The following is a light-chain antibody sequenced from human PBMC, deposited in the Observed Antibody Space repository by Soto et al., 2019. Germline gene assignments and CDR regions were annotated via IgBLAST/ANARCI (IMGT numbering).Light chain of an antibody. Sequence: QSVLTQPPSASGSPGQSVTISCTGTSSDVGGYKYVSWYQQHTGKAPKLMIYEVSKRPSGVPDRFSGSKSGNTASLTVSGLQVEDEADYYCSSYAGSNSWVFGGGTKLTVL. V-gene: IGLV2-8*01. CDR3: SSYAGSNSWV. J-gene: IGLJ3*02. CDR1: SSDVGGYKY. CDR2: EVS.